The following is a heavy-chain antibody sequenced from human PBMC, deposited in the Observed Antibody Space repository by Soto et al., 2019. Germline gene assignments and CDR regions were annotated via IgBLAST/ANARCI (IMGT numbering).Heavy chain of an antibody. D-gene: IGHD3-10*01. CDR1: GYTYSNYG. CDR2: ISGYNGLT. CDR3: ARDEGIRGFDS. V-gene: IGHV1-18*04. Sequence: QVQLVQSGDEVKKSGASVKVSCKTSGYTYSNYGISWVRQAPGQGLEWMGWISGYNGLTAYAQNVQGRLTLTIDTPTRTIFMELTSLRSNDTAVYYCARDEGIRGFDSWGQGTLVTVSS. J-gene: IGHJ4*02.